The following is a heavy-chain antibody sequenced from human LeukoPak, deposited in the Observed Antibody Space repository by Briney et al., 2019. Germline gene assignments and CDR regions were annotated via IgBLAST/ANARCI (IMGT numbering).Heavy chain of an antibody. D-gene: IGHD1-26*01. CDR3: AKLAGRDYYYYYGMDV. J-gene: IGHJ6*02. V-gene: IGHV4-34*01. Sequence: PSETLSLTCAVYGGSFSGYYWSWIRQPPGKGLEWIGEINHSGSTNYNPSLKSRVTISVDTSKNQFSLKLSSVTAADTAVYYCAKLAGRDYYYYYGMDVWGQGTTVTVSS. CDR1: GGSFSGYY. CDR2: INHSGST.